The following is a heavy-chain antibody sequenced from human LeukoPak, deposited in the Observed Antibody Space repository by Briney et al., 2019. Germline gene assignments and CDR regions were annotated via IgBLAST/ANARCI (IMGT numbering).Heavy chain of an antibody. CDR3: AKGGIMQSSSPGLQYFDL. CDR1: GFTFSSYA. Sequence: PGGSLRLSCAASGFTFSSYAMSWVRQAPGKGLDWVSVIGDSGGSTYYADSVKGRFTISRDNSKNTLYLQMNSLRAEDTAVYYCAKGGIMQSSSPGLQYFDLWGRGTLVSVSS. D-gene: IGHD6-6*01. CDR2: IGDSGGST. J-gene: IGHJ2*01. V-gene: IGHV3-23*01.